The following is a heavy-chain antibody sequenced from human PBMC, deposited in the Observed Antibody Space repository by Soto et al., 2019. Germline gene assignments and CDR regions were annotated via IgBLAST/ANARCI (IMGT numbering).Heavy chain of an antibody. CDR1: GFTFGSYG. Sequence: GGSLRLSCAASGFTFGSYGMHWVRQAPGKGLEWVAVISYDGSNKYYADSVKGRFTISRDNSKNTLYLQMNSLRAEDTAVYYCAKDLCSGGSCYYYYGMDVWGQGTTVTVSS. V-gene: IGHV3-30*18. D-gene: IGHD2-15*01. CDR2: ISYDGSNK. CDR3: AKDLCSGGSCYYYYGMDV. J-gene: IGHJ6*02.